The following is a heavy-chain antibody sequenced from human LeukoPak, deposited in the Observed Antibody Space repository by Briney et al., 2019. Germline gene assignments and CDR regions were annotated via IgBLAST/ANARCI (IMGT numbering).Heavy chain of an antibody. V-gene: IGHV3-21*01. CDR2: ISGSSSYT. J-gene: IGHJ4*02. Sequence: GGSLRLSCAVSGFSVTNNYMSWVRQAPGKGLEWVSSISGSSSYTFYADSLRGRFTISRDNAKNSLYLQMNSLRAEDTAMYYCARGTTGGYSPSHWGQGTLVTVSS. CDR3: ARGTTGGYSPSH. CDR1: GFSVTNNY. D-gene: IGHD5-12*01.